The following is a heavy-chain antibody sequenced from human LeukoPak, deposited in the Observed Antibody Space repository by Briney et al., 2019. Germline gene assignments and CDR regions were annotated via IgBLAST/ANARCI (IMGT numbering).Heavy chain of an antibody. J-gene: IGHJ2*01. V-gene: IGHV3-7*01. CDR3: ARDPGYSYGRRYWYFDL. D-gene: IGHD5-18*01. CDR1: GFPFSSYW. Sequence: QTGGSLRLSCAASGFPFSSYWMNWVRQAPGKGLEWVANIKQDGSEKYCVDSVKGRFTISRDNAKNSLYLQMNNLRAEDTAVYYCARDPGYSYGRRYWYFDLWGRGTLVTVSS. CDR2: IKQDGSEK.